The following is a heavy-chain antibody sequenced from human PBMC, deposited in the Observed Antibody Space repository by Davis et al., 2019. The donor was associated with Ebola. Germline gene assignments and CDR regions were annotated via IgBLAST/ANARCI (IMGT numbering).Heavy chain of an antibody. CDR3: ARGLLWFGELSTYYFDY. J-gene: IGHJ4*02. CDR2: IYYSGST. D-gene: IGHD3-10*01. Sequence: MPSETLSLTCTVSGGSISSSSYYWGWIRQPPGKGLEWIGSIYYSGSTYYNPSLKSRVTISVDTSKSQFSLKLTSMTAADTAVYYCARGLLWFGELSTYYFDYWGQGTLVTVSS. V-gene: IGHV4-39*07. CDR1: GGSISSSSYY.